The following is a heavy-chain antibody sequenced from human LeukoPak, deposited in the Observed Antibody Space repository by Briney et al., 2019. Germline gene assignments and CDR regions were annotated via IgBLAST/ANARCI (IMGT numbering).Heavy chain of an antibody. V-gene: IGHV3-30-3*01. CDR2: ISYDGSNK. J-gene: IGHJ4*02. D-gene: IGHD3-9*01. CDR1: GFTFSSYA. CDR3: ARGAQYYDILTGYWIFGYFDY. Sequence: PGRSLRLSCAASGFTFSSYAMHWVRQAPGKGLEWVAVISYDGSNKYYADSVKGRFTISRDNSKNTLYLQMNSLRAEDTAVYYCARGAQYYDILTGYWIFGYFDYWVQGTLVTVSS.